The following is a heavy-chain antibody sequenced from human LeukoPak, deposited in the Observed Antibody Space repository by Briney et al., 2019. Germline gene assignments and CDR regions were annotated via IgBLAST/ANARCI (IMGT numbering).Heavy chain of an antibody. CDR2: IWYDGSNK. D-gene: IGHD2-2*03. CDR1: GFTFSSYG. J-gene: IGHJ4*02. V-gene: IGHV3-33*01. CDR3: ARGTGYCSRTSCPRAYFDY. Sequence: GGSLRLSCAASGFTFSSYGMHWVRQAPGKGLEWVAVIWYDGSNKYYADSVKGRFTISRDNSKNTLYLQMNSLRAEDTAVYYCARGTGYCSRTSCPRAYFDYWGQGTLVTVSS.